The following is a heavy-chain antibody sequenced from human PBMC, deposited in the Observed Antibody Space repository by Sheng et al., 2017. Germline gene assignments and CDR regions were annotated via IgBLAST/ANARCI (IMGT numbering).Heavy chain of an antibody. D-gene: IGHD3-9*01. Sequence: QLQLQESGPGLVKPSETLSLTCTVSGGSISSSSYYWGWIRQPPGKGLEWIGSIYYSGSTYYNPSLKSRVTISVDTSKNQFSLKLSSVTAADTAVYYCASRDYDILTGYYPFDAFDIWAKGQWSPSL. CDR2: IYYSGST. V-gene: IGHV4-39*01. J-gene: IGHJ3*02. CDR3: ASRDYDILTGYYPFDAFDI. CDR1: GGSISSSSYY.